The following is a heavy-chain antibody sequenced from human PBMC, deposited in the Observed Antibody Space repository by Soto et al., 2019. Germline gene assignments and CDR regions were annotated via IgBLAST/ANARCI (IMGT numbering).Heavy chain of an antibody. Sequence: QVQLVQSGAAVKKPGSSVKVSCKASGGTFSSYAISWVRQAPGQGLEWMGGIIPIFGTANYAQKFQGRVTITADESTSTAYMELSSLRSEDTAVYYCARAPLTYYYDSSGPHLDYWGQGTLVTVSS. CDR2: IIPIFGTA. CDR1: GGTFSSYA. CDR3: ARAPLTYYYDSSGPHLDY. V-gene: IGHV1-69*12. J-gene: IGHJ4*02. D-gene: IGHD3-22*01.